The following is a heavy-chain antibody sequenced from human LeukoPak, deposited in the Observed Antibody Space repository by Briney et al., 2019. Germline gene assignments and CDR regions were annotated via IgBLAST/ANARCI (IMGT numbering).Heavy chain of an antibody. V-gene: IGHV1-18*01. J-gene: IGHJ6*03. CDR1: GYTFTSYG. CDR2: ISAYNGHT. Sequence: GASVKVSCKASGYTFTSYGISWVRQAPGQGLEWMGWISAYNGHTNYAQKLQGRVTMTTDTSTSTAYMELRSLRSDDTAVYYCARDAGMSEYSSGWYGDWGYYYYYMDVWGKGTTVTVSS. CDR3: ARDAGMSEYSSGWYGDWGYYYYYMDV. D-gene: IGHD6-19*01.